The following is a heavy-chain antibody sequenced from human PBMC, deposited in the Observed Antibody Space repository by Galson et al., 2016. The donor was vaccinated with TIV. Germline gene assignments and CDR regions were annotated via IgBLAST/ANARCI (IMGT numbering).Heavy chain of an antibody. CDR1: GFTVSTNY. J-gene: IGHJ6*02. CDR3: ARERRYCGNECYLRYYYGMDV. V-gene: IGHV3-66*02. Sequence: SLRLSCAASGFTVSTNYMTWVRQAPGKGLEWVSIIYNDGSTYYADSVKGRFSISRDNSKNTMFLQMNSPRAEDAAVYYCARERRYCGNECYLRYYYGMDVWGQGTTVTVSS. D-gene: IGHD2-21*01. CDR2: IYNDGST.